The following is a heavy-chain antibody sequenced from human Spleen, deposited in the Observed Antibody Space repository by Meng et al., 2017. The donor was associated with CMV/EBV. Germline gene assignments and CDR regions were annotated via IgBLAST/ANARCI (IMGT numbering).Heavy chain of an antibody. Sequence: QVHREVSGGGVVQPGRSLRLSCAASGLSFSSYGMHWVRQALGKGLEWVAVISYDGSNKYYADSVKCRFTISRDNSKNTLYLQMNSLRAEDTAVYYCARPPGQWWGQGTLVTVSS. CDR3: ARPPGQW. CDR1: GLSFSSYG. J-gene: IGHJ4*02. D-gene: IGHD6-19*01. CDR2: ISYDGSNK. V-gene: IGHV3-30*19.